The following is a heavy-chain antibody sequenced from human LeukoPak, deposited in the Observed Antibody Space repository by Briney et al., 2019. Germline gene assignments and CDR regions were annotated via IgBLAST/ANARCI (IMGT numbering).Heavy chain of an antibody. CDR1: GFTFSDYY. V-gene: IGHV3-11*01. Sequence: GGSLRLSCAASGFTFSDYYMSWIRQAPGKGLEWVSYITDSGNTIYYADSVKGRFTISRDNAKNSLFLQMNSLRAEDTAVYYCARDTSRDGYTWTKHFDYWGQGSLVTVSS. CDR2: ITDSGNTI. CDR3: ARDTSRDGYTWTKHFDY. D-gene: IGHD5-24*01. J-gene: IGHJ4*02.